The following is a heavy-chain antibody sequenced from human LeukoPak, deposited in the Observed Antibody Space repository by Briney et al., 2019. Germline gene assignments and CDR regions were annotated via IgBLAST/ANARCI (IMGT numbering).Heavy chain of an antibody. CDR3: AHSLEEPCFDY. J-gene: IGHJ4*02. V-gene: IGHV2-5*02. CDR1: AFSLSTSGVG. CDR2: IYWDDNK. Sequence: ESGPTLVKPTQTLTLTCTFSAFSLSTSGVGVGWIRQPPGKALEWLALIYWDDNKRYSPSLESRLTITKDTSKNQMVLTMTNMDPVDTATYYCAHSLEEPCFDYWGQGTLVTVSS. D-gene: IGHD1-14*01.